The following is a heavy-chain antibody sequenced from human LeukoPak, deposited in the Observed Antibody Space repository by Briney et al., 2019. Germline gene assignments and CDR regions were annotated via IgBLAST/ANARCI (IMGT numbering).Heavy chain of an antibody. D-gene: IGHD3-22*01. CDR3: ARDRYYDSSGYSYYFDY. Sequence: SETLSLTCAVSGYSISSGYYWGWIRQPPGKGLEWIGSIYHSGSTNYNPSLKSRVTMSVDTSKNQFSLKLSSVTAADTAMYYCARDRYYDSSGYSYYFDYWGQGTLVTVSS. J-gene: IGHJ4*02. CDR2: IYHSGST. CDR1: GYSISSGYY. V-gene: IGHV4-38-2*02.